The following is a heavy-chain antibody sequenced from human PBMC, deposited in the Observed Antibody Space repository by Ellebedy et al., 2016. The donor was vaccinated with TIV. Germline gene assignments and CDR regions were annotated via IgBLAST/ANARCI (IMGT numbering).Heavy chain of an antibody. Sequence: GESLNISCAASGFTFSSYAMSWVRQAPGKGLEWVSAISGSGGSTYYADSVKGRFTISRDNSKNTLYLQMNSLRAEDTAVYYCANEFVLGSIDYWGQGTLVTVSS. J-gene: IGHJ4*02. CDR2: ISGSGGST. V-gene: IGHV3-23*01. D-gene: IGHD3-16*01. CDR3: ANEFVLGSIDY. CDR1: GFTFSSYA.